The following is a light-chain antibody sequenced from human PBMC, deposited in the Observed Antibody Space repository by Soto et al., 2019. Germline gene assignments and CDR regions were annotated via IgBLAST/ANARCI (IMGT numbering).Light chain of an antibody. CDR2: KAS. CDR1: QSISTW. Sequence: DIQMTQSPSTLSASVGDRVTITCRASQSISTWLAWYQQEPGKAPKLLIHKASSLQSGVPSRFSGSGSGTDFTLTISCLQSEDFATYYCQQYYSYLITFGQGTRREIK. V-gene: IGKV1-5*03. J-gene: IGKJ5*01. CDR3: QQYYSYLIT.